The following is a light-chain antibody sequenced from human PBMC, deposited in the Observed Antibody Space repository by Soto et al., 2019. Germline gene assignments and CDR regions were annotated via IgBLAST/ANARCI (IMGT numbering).Light chain of an antibody. CDR3: QQVNTYPPRA. Sequence: IQLTQSPSSLSASVGDRVTVTCRASQGIGTYLAWYQQKPGKAPKLLIYEASTLQSGVPSRFSGSGSGTDFSLTISSLQPEDLATYYCQQVNTYPPRAFGQGTKVDIK. V-gene: IGKV1-9*01. J-gene: IGKJ1*01. CDR1: QGIGTY. CDR2: EAS.